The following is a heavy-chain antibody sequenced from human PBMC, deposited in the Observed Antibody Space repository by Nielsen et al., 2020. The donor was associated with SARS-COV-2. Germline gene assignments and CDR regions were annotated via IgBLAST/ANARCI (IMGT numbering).Heavy chain of an antibody. V-gene: IGHV3-13*04. Sequence: GESLKISCAASGSTFSSYDMHWVRQATGKGLEWVSAIGTAGDTYYPGSVKGRFTISRENAKNSLYLQMNSLRAGDTAVYYCARGSSGWSSLVYYMDVWGKGTTVTVSS. D-gene: IGHD6-19*01. J-gene: IGHJ6*03. CDR2: IGTAGDT. CDR1: GSTFSSYD. CDR3: ARGSSGWSSLVYYMDV.